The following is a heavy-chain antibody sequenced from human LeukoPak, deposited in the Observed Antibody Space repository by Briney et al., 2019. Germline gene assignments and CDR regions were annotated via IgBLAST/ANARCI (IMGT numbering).Heavy chain of an antibody. V-gene: IGHV4-34*01. CDR3: ARRPYNYSYYYYMDV. Sequence: PSETLSLTCAVYGGSFSGYYWSWIRQPPGKGLEWMGEIDHSGSTKYNPSLRSRVTISVDTSKNQFSLKLSSVTAADTAVYYCARRPYNYSYYYYMDVWGKGTTVTISS. CDR1: GGSFSGYY. CDR2: IDHSGST. J-gene: IGHJ6*03.